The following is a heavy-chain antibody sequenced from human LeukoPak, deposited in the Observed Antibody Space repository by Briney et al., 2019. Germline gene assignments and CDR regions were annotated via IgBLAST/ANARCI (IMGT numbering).Heavy chain of an antibody. V-gene: IGHV1-2*02. CDR1: GYTFTDYY. CDR3: ASLRWLNAGEYYFDY. Sequence: ASVKVSCKASGYTFTDYYMHWVRQAPGQGLEWMGWINPNSGGTNYAQKFQGRVTMTRDTSISTAYMELSRLRSDATAVFYCASLRWLNAGEYYFDYWGQGTPVTVSS. D-gene: IGHD5-24*01. CDR2: INPNSGGT. J-gene: IGHJ4*02.